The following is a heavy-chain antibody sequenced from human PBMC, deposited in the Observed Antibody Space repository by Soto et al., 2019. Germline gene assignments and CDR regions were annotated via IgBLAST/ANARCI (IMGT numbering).Heavy chain of an antibody. CDR2: IYYSGST. D-gene: IGHD3-16*01. Sequence: QVQLQESGPGLVKPSETLSLTCTVSGGSISSYYWSWIRQPPGKGLEWIGYIYYSGSTNYNPSLKSRVTISVDTSKNQFSLKLSSVTAADTAVYYCAIIGGGWWFDPWGQGTLVSVSS. V-gene: IGHV4-59*01. CDR3: AIIGGGWWFDP. J-gene: IGHJ5*02. CDR1: GGSISSYY.